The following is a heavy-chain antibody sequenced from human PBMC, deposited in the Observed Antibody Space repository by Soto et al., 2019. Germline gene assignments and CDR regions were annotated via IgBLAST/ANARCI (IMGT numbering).Heavy chain of an antibody. CDR3: ARVQSLAVVY. CDR2: IKQDGSDK. V-gene: IGHV3-7*01. J-gene: IGHJ4*02. D-gene: IGHD6-19*01. Sequence: EVQLVESGGGLVQPGGSLRLSCAASGFTFSSYWMSWVRQAPGTGLEWVANIKQDGSDKYYVDSVKGRFTISRDNAKNSLYLQMNSLCAEDTAVYYCARVQSLAVVYWGQGTLVTVSS. CDR1: GFTFSSYW.